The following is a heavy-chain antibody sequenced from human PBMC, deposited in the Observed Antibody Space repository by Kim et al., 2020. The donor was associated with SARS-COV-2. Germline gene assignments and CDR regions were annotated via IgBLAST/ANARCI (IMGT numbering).Heavy chain of an antibody. CDR2: ISYDGSNK. Sequence: GGSLRLSCAASGFTFSSYAMHWVRQAPGKGLEWVAVISYDGSNKYYADSVKGRFTISRDNSKNTLYLQMNSLRAEDTAVYYCARAIVVVPAAIVPPDYWGQGTLVTVSS. J-gene: IGHJ4*02. V-gene: IGHV3-30-3*01. CDR3: ARAIVVVPAAIVPPDY. D-gene: IGHD2-2*02. CDR1: GFTFSSYA.